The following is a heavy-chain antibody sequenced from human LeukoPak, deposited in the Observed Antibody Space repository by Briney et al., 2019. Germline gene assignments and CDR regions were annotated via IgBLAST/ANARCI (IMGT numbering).Heavy chain of an antibody. CDR1: GGSISSYY. Sequence: SETLSLTCTVSGGSISSYYWSWIRQPAGKGLEWIGRIYTSGSTNYNPSLKSRVTMSVDTSKNQFSLKLSSVTAADTAVYYCARFAATPPYYQYYYMDVWGKGTTVTISS. CDR2: IYTSGST. V-gene: IGHV4-4*07. CDR3: ARFAATPPYYQYYYMDV. J-gene: IGHJ6*03. D-gene: IGHD2-15*01.